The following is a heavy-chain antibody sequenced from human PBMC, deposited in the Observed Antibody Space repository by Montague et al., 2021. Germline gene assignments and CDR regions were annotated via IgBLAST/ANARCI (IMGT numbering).Heavy chain of an antibody. V-gene: IGHV4-38-2*02. Sequence: SETLSLTCNVSGYSITSGYYWGWIRQSPERGLEWIGSVYHTGGTYYSPSLKRRVTISVDTSTNQVSLRLNSVIAADTALYYCAGIWGGDYSVSWGQGILVTVSP. CDR3: AGIWGGDYSVS. CDR1: GYSITSGYY. J-gene: IGHJ4*02. CDR2: VYHTGGT. D-gene: IGHD3-3*01.